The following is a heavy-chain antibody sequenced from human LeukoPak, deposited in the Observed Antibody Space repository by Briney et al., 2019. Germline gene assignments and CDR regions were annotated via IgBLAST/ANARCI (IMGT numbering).Heavy chain of an antibody. CDR2: IYGSGYT. Sequence: PSETLSLTCTVSGGSISGWYWSWIRQPPGKGLEWIGNIYGSGYTNYNPSLKSRVTMSVDTSKNQFSLKLSSVTAADTAVYYCARESEDIVVVPAAIDVVYFDYWGQGTLVTVSS. D-gene: IGHD2-2*01. V-gene: IGHV4-59*12. J-gene: IGHJ4*02. CDR3: ARESEDIVVVPAAIDVVYFDY. CDR1: GGSISGWY.